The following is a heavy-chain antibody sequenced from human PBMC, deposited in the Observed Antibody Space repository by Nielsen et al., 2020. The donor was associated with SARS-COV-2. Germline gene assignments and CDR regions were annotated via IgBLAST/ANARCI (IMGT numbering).Heavy chain of an antibody. D-gene: IGHD3-3*01. CDR1: GFTFSSYW. V-gene: IGHV3-7*03. Sequence: GGSLRLSCAVSGFTFSSYWMSWVRQAPGKGLEWVANIKQDGSEKYYVDSVRGRFTISRDNAKNSLYLQMNSLRAADTAVYYCARYDFWSGPDYWGQGTLVTVSS. CDR3: ARYDFWSGPDY. J-gene: IGHJ4*02. CDR2: IKQDGSEK.